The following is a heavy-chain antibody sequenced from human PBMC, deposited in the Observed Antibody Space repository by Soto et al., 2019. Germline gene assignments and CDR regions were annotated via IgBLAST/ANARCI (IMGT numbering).Heavy chain of an antibody. CDR3: AKDRGIAVAGTGGDIDY. V-gene: IGHV3-30*18. CDR1: GFTFSSYG. D-gene: IGHD6-19*01. J-gene: IGHJ4*02. CDR2: ISYDGSNK. Sequence: QVQLVESGGGVVQPGRSLRLSCAASGFTFSSYGMHWVRQAPGKGLEWVAVISYDGSNKYYADSVKGRFTISRDNSKNTRYLQMNSLRAEDTAVYYCAKDRGIAVAGTGGDIDYWGQGTLVTVSS.